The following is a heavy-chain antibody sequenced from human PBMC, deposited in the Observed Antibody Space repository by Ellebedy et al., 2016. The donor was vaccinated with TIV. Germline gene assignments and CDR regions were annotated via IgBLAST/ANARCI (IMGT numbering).Heavy chain of an antibody. Sequence: GESLKISCAASGFTVSSNYMSWVRQAPGKGLEWVSVIYSGGSTYYADSVKGRFTISRHNSKNTLYLQMNSLRAEDTAVYYCARDRGGQLTDWGQGTLVTVSS. CDR2: IYSGGST. CDR1: GFTVSSNY. J-gene: IGHJ4*02. V-gene: IGHV3-53*04. CDR3: ARDRGGQLTD. D-gene: IGHD6-6*01.